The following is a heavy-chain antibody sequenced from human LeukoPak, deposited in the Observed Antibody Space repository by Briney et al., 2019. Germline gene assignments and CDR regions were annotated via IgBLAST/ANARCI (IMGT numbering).Heavy chain of an antibody. CDR3: AKERGDFWSGLTYFDY. Sequence: GGSLRLSCAASGFTFSSYGMHWVRQAPGKGLEWVAVISYDGSNKYYADSVKGRFTISRDNSKNTLYLQMNSLRAEDTAVYYCAKERGDFWSGLTYFDYWGQGTLVTVSS. J-gene: IGHJ4*02. D-gene: IGHD3-3*01. V-gene: IGHV3-30*18. CDR2: ISYDGSNK. CDR1: GFTFSSYG.